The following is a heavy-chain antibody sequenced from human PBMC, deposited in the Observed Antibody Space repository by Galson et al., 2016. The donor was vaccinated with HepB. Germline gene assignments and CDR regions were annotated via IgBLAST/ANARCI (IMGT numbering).Heavy chain of an antibody. V-gene: IGHV3-7*01. CDR1: GFTFNDYW. D-gene: IGHD4-11*01. CDR3: ARVDYTDEGNNV. J-gene: IGHJ6*02. Sequence: SLRLSCAASGFTFNDYWMTWVRQAPGKGLEWVANLSPDGTDKRYAGSVKGRFTISRDNPNNSVFLQMSSLRAEDTALYYCARVDYTDEGNNVWGQGTTVTVSS. CDR2: LSPDGTDK.